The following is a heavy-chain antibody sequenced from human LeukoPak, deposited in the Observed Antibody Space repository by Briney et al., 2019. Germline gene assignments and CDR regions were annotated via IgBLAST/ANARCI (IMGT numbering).Heavy chain of an antibody. CDR1: GYTFTSYY. Sequence: ASVKVSCKASGYTFTSYYMHWVRQAPGQGLEWTGIINPSGGSTSYAQKFQGRVTMTRDTSTSTVYMELSSLRSEDTAVYYCAREGVYCSSTSCSGPFDYWGQGTLVTVSS. D-gene: IGHD2-2*01. CDR2: INPSGGST. V-gene: IGHV1-46*01. CDR3: AREGVYCSSTSCSGPFDY. J-gene: IGHJ4*02.